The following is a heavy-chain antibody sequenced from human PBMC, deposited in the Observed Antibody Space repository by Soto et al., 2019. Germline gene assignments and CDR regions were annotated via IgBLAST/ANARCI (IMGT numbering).Heavy chain of an antibody. CDR1: GGSISSGDYY. J-gene: IGHJ2*01. Sequence: SETLSLTCTVSGGSISSGDYYWNWIRQPPGKGLEWIGYIFYSGSTYYNPSLKSRVTISVGTSKNQFSLNLSSVTAADTAVYYCARDKDSSRYFDLWGRGTLVTVSS. V-gene: IGHV4-30-4*01. D-gene: IGHD3-22*01. CDR2: IFYSGST. CDR3: ARDKDSSRYFDL.